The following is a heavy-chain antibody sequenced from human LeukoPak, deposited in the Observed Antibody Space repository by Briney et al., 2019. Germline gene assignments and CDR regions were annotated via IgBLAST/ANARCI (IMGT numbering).Heavy chain of an antibody. D-gene: IGHD2-15*01. Sequence: SVKVSCKASGYTFTSYGISWVRQAPGQGLEWMGRIIPILGIANYAQNFQGRVTVTADESTGTAYMELSSLRSDDTAIYYCARDNPPYCNGGSCYSYWGQGTLVTASS. CDR1: GYTFTSYG. V-gene: IGHV1-69*04. J-gene: IGHJ4*02. CDR3: ARDNPPYCNGGSCYSY. CDR2: IIPILGIA.